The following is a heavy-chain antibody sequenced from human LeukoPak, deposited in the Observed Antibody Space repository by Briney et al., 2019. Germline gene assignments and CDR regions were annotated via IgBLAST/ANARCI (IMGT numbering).Heavy chain of an antibody. D-gene: IGHD3-22*01. J-gene: IGHJ4*02. V-gene: IGHV1-2*02. CDR3: ASVSRLYQDTSGRIFDY. CDR2: ISPNSVGT. CDR1: GYTFTAYY. Sequence: APVKVSCKASGYTFTAYYMHGVRQAPGQGLEGMGWISPNSVGTKSAQNLQGRVTMTRDTYISTDYMELRRLRSDDTDVYYCASVSRLYQDTSGRIFDYWGRGTLVTVSS.